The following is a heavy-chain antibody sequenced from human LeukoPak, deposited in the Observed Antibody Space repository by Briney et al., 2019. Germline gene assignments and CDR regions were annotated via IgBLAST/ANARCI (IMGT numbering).Heavy chain of an antibody. Sequence: GGSLRLSCAASGFTFSSYGMHWVRQAPGKGLEWVAVIWYDGSNKYYADSVKGRFTISRDNSKNTLYLQINSLRAEDTAVYYCAKSLIRLGYSIDYWGQGTLVTVSS. V-gene: IGHV3-33*06. CDR2: IWYDGSNK. D-gene: IGHD2-15*01. CDR1: GFTFSSYG. CDR3: AKSLIRLGYSIDY. J-gene: IGHJ4*02.